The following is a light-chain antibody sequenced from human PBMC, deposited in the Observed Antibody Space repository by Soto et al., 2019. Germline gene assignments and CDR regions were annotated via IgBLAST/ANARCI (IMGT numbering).Light chain of an antibody. Sequence: QSVLTQPPSASGSPGQSVTISCTGTSSDVGGYNYVSWYQQHPGKAPKLMIYQVSQRPSGVPDRFSGSKSGNTASLTVSGLQAEDEADYYCSSYAGSDSVLFGGGTQLTVL. V-gene: IGLV2-8*01. J-gene: IGLJ2*01. CDR1: SSDVGGYNY. CDR3: SSYAGSDSVL. CDR2: QVS.